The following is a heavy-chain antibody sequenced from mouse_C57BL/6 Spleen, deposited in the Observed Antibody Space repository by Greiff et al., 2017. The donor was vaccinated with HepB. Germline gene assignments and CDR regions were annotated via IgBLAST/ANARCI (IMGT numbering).Heavy chain of an antibody. J-gene: IGHJ1*03. Sequence: VQLQQSGAELVRPGTSVKVSCKASGYAFTNYLIEWVKQRPGQGLEWIGVINPGSGGTNYNEKFKGKATLTADKASSTAYMQLSSLTSEDSAVYFCARGHYGSSYWYFDVWGTGTTVTVSS. V-gene: IGHV1-54*01. D-gene: IGHD1-1*01. CDR3: ARGHYGSSYWYFDV. CDR2: INPGSGGT. CDR1: GYAFTNYL.